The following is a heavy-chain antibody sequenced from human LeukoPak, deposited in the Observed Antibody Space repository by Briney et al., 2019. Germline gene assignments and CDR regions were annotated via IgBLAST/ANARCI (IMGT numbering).Heavy chain of an antibody. CDR1: GGSISSTTSY. D-gene: IGHD1-26*01. CDR2: FYYSGST. J-gene: IGHJ4*02. Sequence: SETLSLTCTVSGGSISSTTSYWGWIRQPPGKGLEWVGSFYYSGSTSFNPSLKSGVTISADMSKNQFSLKLSSVTAADTAVYYCAHQPSGSYSIGYWGQGTLVTVSS. V-gene: IGHV4-39*01. CDR3: AHQPSGSYSIGY.